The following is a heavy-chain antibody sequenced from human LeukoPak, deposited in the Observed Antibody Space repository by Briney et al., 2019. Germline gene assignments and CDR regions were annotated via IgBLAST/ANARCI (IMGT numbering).Heavy chain of an antibody. CDR1: GGSISSYY. J-gene: IGHJ4*02. V-gene: IGHV4-4*07. CDR2: IYTSGST. D-gene: IGHD6-6*01. Sequence: SETLSLTCTVSGGSISSYYWSWIRQPAGKGLEWIGRIYTSGSTNYNPSLKSRVTMSVDTSKNQISLKVNSVTAADTAVYYCARDSYSSSYLLDFWGQGTLVSVCS. CDR3: ARDSYSSSYLLDF.